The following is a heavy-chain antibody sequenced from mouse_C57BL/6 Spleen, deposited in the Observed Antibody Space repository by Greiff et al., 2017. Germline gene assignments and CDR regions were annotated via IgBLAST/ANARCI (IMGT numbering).Heavy chain of an antibody. CDR2: ISNGGGST. CDR1: GFTFSDYY. Sequence: EVKLVESGGGLVQPGGSLKLSCAASGFTFSDYYMYWVRQTPEKRLVWVAYISNGGGSTYYPDTVKGRFTISRDNAKNTLYLQMSRLKSEDTAMYYCARGGYLYYFDYWGQGTTLTVSS. D-gene: IGHD2-2*01. V-gene: IGHV5-12*01. CDR3: ARGGYLYYFDY. J-gene: IGHJ2*01.